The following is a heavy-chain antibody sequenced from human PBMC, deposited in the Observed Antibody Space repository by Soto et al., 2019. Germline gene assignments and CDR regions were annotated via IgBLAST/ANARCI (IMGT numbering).Heavy chain of an antibody. Sequence: SETLSLTCTVSGGSISTYYWSWIRQPPGRGLEWIGYIFYRGSTDYNPSLKSRVTISVDKSKNQFSLKLSSVTAADTAVYYCASEYYDILTGLMYVWGQGTTVTVSS. CDR1: GGSISTYY. V-gene: IGHV4-59*12. CDR3: ASEYYDILTGLMYV. D-gene: IGHD3-9*01. CDR2: IFYRGST. J-gene: IGHJ6*02.